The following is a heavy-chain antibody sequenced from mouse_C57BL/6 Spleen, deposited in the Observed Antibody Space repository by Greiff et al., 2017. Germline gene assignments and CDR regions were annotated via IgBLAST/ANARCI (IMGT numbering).Heavy chain of an antibody. V-gene: IGHV1-69*01. CDR1: GYTFTSYW. D-gene: IGHD4-1*01. Sequence: QVQLKQPGAELVMPGASVKLSCKASGYTFTSYWMHWVKQRPGQGLEWIGEIDPSDSYTNYNQKFKGKSTLTVDKSSSTAYMQLSSLTSEDSAVYYCARLTGTWWYFDVWGTGTTVTVSS. CDR3: ARLTGTWWYFDV. J-gene: IGHJ1*03. CDR2: IDPSDSYT.